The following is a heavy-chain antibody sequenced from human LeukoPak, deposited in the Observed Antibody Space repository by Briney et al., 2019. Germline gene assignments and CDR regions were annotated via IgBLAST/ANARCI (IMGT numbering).Heavy chain of an antibody. J-gene: IGHJ4*02. CDR2: ISSSGRTK. V-gene: IGHV3-48*04. Sequence: QTGGSLRLSCAASGFTFSSYSMNWVRQAPGKGLEWVSYISSSGRTKYYADSVKGRFTISRDNAKNSLYLQMNSLRAEDTAVYYCARDSGRGYIYGYPDYWGQGTLVTVSS. D-gene: IGHD5-18*01. CDR1: GFTFSSYS. CDR3: ARDSGRGYIYGYPDY.